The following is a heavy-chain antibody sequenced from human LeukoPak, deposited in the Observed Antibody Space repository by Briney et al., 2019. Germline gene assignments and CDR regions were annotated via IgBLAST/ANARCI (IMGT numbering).Heavy chain of an antibody. Sequence: QPSETLSLTCTVHGASLSDYYWTWIRQSPEKGLECVGAIDHRGSASYNPSLESRVTISLDTSKNQFSLNLASVTAADTAVYYCTSLFSASGTFDSWGQGTLVAVSS. J-gene: IGHJ4*02. CDR1: GASLSDYY. CDR3: TSLFSASGTFDS. D-gene: IGHD3-10*01. CDR2: IDHRGSA. V-gene: IGHV4-34*01.